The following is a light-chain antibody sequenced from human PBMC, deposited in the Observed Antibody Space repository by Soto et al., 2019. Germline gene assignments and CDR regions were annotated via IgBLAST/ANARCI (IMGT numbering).Light chain of an antibody. CDR3: CAYSTSGTHV. CDR2: DVN. J-gene: IGLJ1*01. Sequence: QSVLTQPASVSGSPGQSITFSCTGTSSGVGSYDYVSWHQQHPGKAPKLIIYDVNNRPSGVPSRFSGSKSGNTASLTISGLQTEDEADYYCCAYSTSGTHVFGTGTKVTVL. V-gene: IGLV2-14*03. CDR1: SSGVGSYDY.